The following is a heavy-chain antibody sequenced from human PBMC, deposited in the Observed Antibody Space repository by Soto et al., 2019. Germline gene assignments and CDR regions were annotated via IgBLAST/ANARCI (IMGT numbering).Heavy chain of an antibody. Sequence: PGGSLRLSCAASGFTFRSYGMHWVRQAPGKGLEWLAVISNDGTNKYLADSVKGRLTLSRDNSRNTLSLEINNLRPEDTAVYYCARDNGYYYDSSGYYPDAFDIWGQGTMVTVSS. CDR2: ISNDGTNK. J-gene: IGHJ3*02. V-gene: IGHV3-30*03. CDR1: GFTFRSYG. CDR3: ARDNGYYYDSSGYYPDAFDI. D-gene: IGHD3-22*01.